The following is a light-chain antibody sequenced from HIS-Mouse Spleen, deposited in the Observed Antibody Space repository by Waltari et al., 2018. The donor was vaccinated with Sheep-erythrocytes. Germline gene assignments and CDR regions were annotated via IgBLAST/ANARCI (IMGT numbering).Light chain of an antibody. Sequence: QSALTQPASVSGSPGPSLTISCTGTSSDVGGYTSVAWYQQHPGKAPKLMIYDVSNRPSGVSNRFSGSKSGNTASLTISGLQAEDEADYYCSSYTSSSTRVFGGGTKLTVL. CDR2: DVS. CDR1: SSDVGGYTS. J-gene: IGLJ3*02. CDR3: SSYTSSSTRV. V-gene: IGLV2-14*03.